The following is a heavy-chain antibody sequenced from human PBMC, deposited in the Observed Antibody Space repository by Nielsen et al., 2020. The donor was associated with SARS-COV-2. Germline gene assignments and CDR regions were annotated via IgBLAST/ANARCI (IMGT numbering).Heavy chain of an antibody. J-gene: IGHJ6*02. CDR2: IKSKTDGGTT. V-gene: IGHV3-15*01. CDR3: TTFNHLGGWLQSYHPASYYYGMDV. D-gene: IGHD5-24*01. CDR1: GFTFSNAW. Sequence: GGSLRLSCAASGFTFSNAWMSWVRQAPGKGLGWVGRIKSKTDGGTTDYAAPVKGRFTISRDDSKNTLYLQMNSLKTEDTAVYYCTTFNHLGGWLQSYHPASYYYGMDVWGQGTTVTVSS.